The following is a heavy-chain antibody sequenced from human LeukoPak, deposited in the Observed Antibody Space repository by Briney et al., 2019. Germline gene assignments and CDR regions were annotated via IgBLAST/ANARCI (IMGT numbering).Heavy chain of an antibody. CDR1: GGSFSGYY. CDR2: INHSGST. CDR3: ARSSSDFWSGYYGFDY. D-gene: IGHD3-3*01. Sequence: SETLSLTCAVCGGSFSGYYWSWIRQPPGKGLEWIGEINHSGSTNYNPSLKSRVTISVDTSKNQFSLKLSSVTAADTAVYYCARSSSDFWSGYYGFDYWGQGTLVTVSS. V-gene: IGHV4-34*01. J-gene: IGHJ4*02.